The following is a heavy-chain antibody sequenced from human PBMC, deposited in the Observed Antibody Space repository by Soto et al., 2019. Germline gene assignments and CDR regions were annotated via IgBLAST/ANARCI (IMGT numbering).Heavy chain of an antibody. J-gene: IGHJ4*02. CDR3: ARRIVATETFDY. D-gene: IGHD5-12*01. Sequence: VASVKVSFKASGGAFSDYAFSWVRQAPGQGLEWLGGIMPIFRAPDYAQKFQGRVTITADEFTRTAYMEMNSLRSEDTAVYYCARRIVATETFDYWGQGTLVTVSS. CDR1: GGAFSDYA. CDR2: IMPIFRAP. V-gene: IGHV1-69*13.